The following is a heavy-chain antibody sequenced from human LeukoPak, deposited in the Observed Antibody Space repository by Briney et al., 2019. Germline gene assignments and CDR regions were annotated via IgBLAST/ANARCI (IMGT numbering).Heavy chain of an antibody. CDR3: ARDDVRDTAMVLFDY. D-gene: IGHD5-18*01. J-gene: IGHJ4*02. V-gene: IGHV4-34*01. CDR2: INHSGST. CDR1: GGSFSGYY. Sequence: SETLSLTCAVYGGSFSGYYWGWIRQPPGKGLEWIGEINHSGSTNYNPSLKSRVTISVDTSKNQFSLKLSSVTAADTAVYYCARDDVRDTAMVLFDYWGQGTLVTVSS.